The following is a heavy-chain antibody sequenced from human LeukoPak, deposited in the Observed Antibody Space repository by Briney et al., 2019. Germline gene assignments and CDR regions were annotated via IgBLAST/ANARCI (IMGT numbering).Heavy chain of an antibody. Sequence: ASVKVSCKASGYTFTGYYMHWVRQAPGQGLEWMGWINPNSGGTNYAQKFQGRVTMTRDTSISTAYMELSRLRSDDTAVYYCARESARYCSSTSCFSGHDAFDIWGQGTMVTVSS. D-gene: IGHD2-2*01. V-gene: IGHV1-2*02. J-gene: IGHJ3*02. CDR2: INPNSGGT. CDR3: ARESARYCSSTSCFSGHDAFDI. CDR1: GYTFTGYY.